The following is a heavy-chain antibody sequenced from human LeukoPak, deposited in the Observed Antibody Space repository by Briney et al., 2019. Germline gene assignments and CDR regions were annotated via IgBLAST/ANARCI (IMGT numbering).Heavy chain of an antibody. Sequence: PGGSLRLSCVVSGFTFSNYAMHWVRQAPGKGLEWVAVISFDGTNQYYTDSVKGRFTISRDNSKNTLYLLMNSLRAEDTALYYCARDRTVLTAIFDCWGQGTLVTVSS. CDR3: ARDRTVLTAIFDC. CDR1: GFTFSNYA. V-gene: IGHV3-30*04. D-gene: IGHD2-21*02. J-gene: IGHJ4*02. CDR2: ISFDGTNQ.